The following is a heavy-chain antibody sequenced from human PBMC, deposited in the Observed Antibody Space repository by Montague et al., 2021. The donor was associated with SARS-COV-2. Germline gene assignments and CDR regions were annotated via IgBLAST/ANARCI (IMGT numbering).Heavy chain of an antibody. CDR2: TYFRSNWNY. CDR1: GDSVSSNSAA. J-gene: IGHJ6*02. V-gene: IGHV6-1*01. Sequence: CAISGDSVSSNSAAWSWIRQSPSRGLEWLARTYFRSNWNYDYAAXVAGRVTVNPDTSKNQFSLKLSSVTAADTAVYYCARGSWHIVVVTAIRDGYYGTDVWGQGTTVTVSS. CDR3: ARGSWHIVVVTAIRDGYYGTDV. D-gene: IGHD2-21*02.